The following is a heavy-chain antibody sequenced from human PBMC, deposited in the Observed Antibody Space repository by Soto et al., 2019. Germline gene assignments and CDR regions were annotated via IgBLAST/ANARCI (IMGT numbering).Heavy chain of an antibody. CDR1: GFSFSNYN. CDR2: ISSSSSYI. J-gene: IGHJ2*01. Sequence: PGGSLRLSCATSGFSFSNYNMNWVRQAPGKGLEWVSSISSSSSYIYYADSVKGRFTISRDNAKKSLYLQMNSLRVEDTAVYYCATERGWYFDLWGRGTLVTVSS. V-gene: IGHV3-21*01. CDR3: ATERGWYFDL.